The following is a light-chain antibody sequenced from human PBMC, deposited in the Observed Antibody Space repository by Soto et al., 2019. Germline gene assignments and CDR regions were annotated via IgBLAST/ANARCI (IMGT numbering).Light chain of an antibody. Sequence: DIVMTQSPDSLAVSLGERVSINCKSSQNVLFSSNNKNYLAWYQQRPGQPPKLLINWASSRESGVPDRFSGSGSGTDFTLTISSLQAEDVAVYSCQQYYSVPITFGQGTRLEIK. CDR2: WAS. CDR3: QQYYSVPIT. CDR1: QNVLFSSNNKNY. V-gene: IGKV4-1*01. J-gene: IGKJ5*01.